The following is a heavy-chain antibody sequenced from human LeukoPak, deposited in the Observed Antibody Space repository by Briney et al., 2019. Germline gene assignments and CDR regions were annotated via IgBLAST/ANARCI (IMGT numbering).Heavy chain of an antibody. CDR1: GFTFSSYS. V-gene: IGHV4-59*01. CDR3: ARVPNYYYYYGMDV. J-gene: IGHJ6*02. CDR2: IYYSGST. Sequence: GSLRLSCAASGFTFSSYSMNWIRQPPGKGLEWIGYIYYSGSTNYNPSLKSRVAISVDTSKNQFSLKLSSVTAADTAVYYCARVPNYYYYYGMDVWGQGTTVTVSS.